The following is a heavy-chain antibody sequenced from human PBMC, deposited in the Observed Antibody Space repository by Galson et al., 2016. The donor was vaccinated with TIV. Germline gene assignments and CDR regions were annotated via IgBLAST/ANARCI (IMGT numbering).Heavy chain of an antibody. V-gene: IGHV3-23*01. CDR1: GFFLSSYV. J-gene: IGHJ6*02. D-gene: IGHD6-19*01. CDR2: ISGSADVT. Sequence: SLRLSCAASGFFLSSYVMTWVRQAPGKGLEWVSAISGSADVTSYADSVKGRFTISRDNSKNTLYLQMNGLRPADTALYYCAREDHQYGSGWYSYYYYYGMDIWGQGTTVTVS. CDR3: AREDHQYGSGWYSYYYYYGMDI.